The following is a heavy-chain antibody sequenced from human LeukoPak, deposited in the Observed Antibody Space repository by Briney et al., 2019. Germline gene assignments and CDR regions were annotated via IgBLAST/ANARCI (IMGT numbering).Heavy chain of an antibody. CDR3: ARSLGDYVWGSYWSLDY. CDR2: IIPIFGTA. J-gene: IGHJ4*02. V-gene: IGHV1-69*13. D-gene: IGHD3-16*01. CDR1: GGTFSSYA. Sequence: ASVKVSCKASGGTFSSYAISWVRQAPGQGLEWMGGIIPIFGTANYAQKFQGRVTITADESTSTAYMELSSLRSEDTAVYYCARSLGDYVWGSYWSLDYWGQGTLVTVSS.